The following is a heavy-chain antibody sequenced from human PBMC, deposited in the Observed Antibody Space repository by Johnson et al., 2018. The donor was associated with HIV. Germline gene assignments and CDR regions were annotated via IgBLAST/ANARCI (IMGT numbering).Heavy chain of an antibody. CDR3: ARANDLSAFDI. Sequence: MLLVESGGGVVQPGGSLRLSCAASGFSFSTYWMHWVRQAPGKGLVWVSRINSDGSSTSYADSVEGRFTISRDNSKNTLYLQMNSLRAEDTAVYYCARANDLSAFDIWGQGTMVTVSS. V-gene: IGHV3-74*02. CDR2: INSDGSST. J-gene: IGHJ3*02. D-gene: IGHD1-1*01. CDR1: GFSFSTYW.